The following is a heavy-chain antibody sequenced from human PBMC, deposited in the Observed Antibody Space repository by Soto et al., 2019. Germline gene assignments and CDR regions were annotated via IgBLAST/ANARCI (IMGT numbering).Heavy chain of an antibody. CDR1: GGSISDYY. Sequence: TSETLSLTCSVSGGSISDYYWTWVRQPPGKALELIGYIYNRGSTNYNYNPSLQSRVTISLDRFKNQFSLRLSSVTAADTAVYYCARQQLVLYYYYGMDVWGQGTTVTVSS. CDR2: IYNRGSTNY. V-gene: IGHV4-59*08. CDR3: ARQQLVLYYYYGMDV. D-gene: IGHD6-6*01. J-gene: IGHJ6*02.